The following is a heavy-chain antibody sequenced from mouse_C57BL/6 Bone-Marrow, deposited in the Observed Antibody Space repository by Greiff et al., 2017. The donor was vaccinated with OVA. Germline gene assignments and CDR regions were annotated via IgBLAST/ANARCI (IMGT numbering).Heavy chain of an antibody. Sequence: DVMLVESGEGLVKPGGSLKLSCAASGFTFSSYAMSWVRQTPEKRLEWVAYISSGGDYIYYADTVKGRFTISRDNARNTLYLQMSSLKSEDTAMYYCTRDRDYYDYDRYFDVWGTGTTVTVSS. CDR3: TRDRDYYDYDRYFDV. CDR1: GFTFSSYA. CDR2: ISSGGDYI. J-gene: IGHJ1*03. V-gene: IGHV5-9-1*02. D-gene: IGHD2-4*01.